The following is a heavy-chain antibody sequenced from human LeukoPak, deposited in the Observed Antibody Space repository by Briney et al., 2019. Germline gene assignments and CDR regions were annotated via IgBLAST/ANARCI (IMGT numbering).Heavy chain of an antibody. CDR1: GFTFSSYS. Sequence: GGSLRLSCAASGFTFSSYSMNWVRQAPGKGLEWVSSINSRSSYVYYADSVKGRFTISRDNAKNSLYPQMNSLRAEDTAVYYCARGPTMKMDVWGKGTTVTVSS. J-gene: IGHJ6*04. V-gene: IGHV3-21*01. D-gene: IGHD3-22*01. CDR3: ARGPTMKMDV. CDR2: INSRSSYV.